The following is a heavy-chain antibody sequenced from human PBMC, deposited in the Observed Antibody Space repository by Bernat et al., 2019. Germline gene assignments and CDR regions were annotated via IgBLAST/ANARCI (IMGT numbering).Heavy chain of an antibody. CDR3: ARALKRIQLWSPPNP. V-gene: IGHV3-21*01. J-gene: IGHJ5*02. D-gene: IGHD5-18*01. CDR2: ISSSSSYI. Sequence: EVQLVESGGGLVKPGGSLRLSCAASGFTFSSYSMNWVRQAPGKGLEWVSSISSSSSYIYYADSVKGRFTISRDNAKNSLYLQMNSLRAEDTAVYYCARALKRIQLWSPPNPWCQGTLVTVSS. CDR1: GFTFSSYS.